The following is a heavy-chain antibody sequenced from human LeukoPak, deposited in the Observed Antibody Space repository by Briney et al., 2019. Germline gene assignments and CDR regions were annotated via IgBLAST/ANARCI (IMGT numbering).Heavy chain of an antibody. J-gene: IGHJ4*02. D-gene: IGHD3-9*01. CDR3: ATLRYFDWPLFDY. CDR2: IFYSGST. V-gene: IGHV4-39*07. Sequence: SETLSLTCTVSGGSISTSSYYWGWVRQPPGKGLEWIGNIFYSGSTYYSPSLKSRVTISLDTSRNQFSLKLNSVTAADTAVYYCATLRYFDWPLFDYWGQGTLVTVSS. CDR1: GGSISTSSYY.